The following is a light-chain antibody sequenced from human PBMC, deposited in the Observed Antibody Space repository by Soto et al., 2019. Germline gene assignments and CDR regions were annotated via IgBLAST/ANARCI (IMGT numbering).Light chain of an antibody. J-gene: IGKJ2*01. Sequence: DIQMTQSPSTLSASVGDRVTISCRASQSISSWLAWYQQKPGMTPKLLIYDASRLESGVPSRFSGSGSGTEFTLTISSLQSDDFATYYCQQYNDYVTSFGQGTKLEMK. V-gene: IGKV1-5*01. CDR1: QSISSW. CDR2: DAS. CDR3: QQYNDYVTS.